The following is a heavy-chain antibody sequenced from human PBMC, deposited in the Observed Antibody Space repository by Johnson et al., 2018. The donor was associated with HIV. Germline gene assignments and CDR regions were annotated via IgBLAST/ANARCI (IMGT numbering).Heavy chain of an antibody. CDR1: RFTVSSNY. V-gene: IGHV3-66*01. J-gene: IGHJ3*02. CDR3: ARSGGYPNAFDM. D-gene: IGHD6-13*01. CDR2: IYSGGNT. Sequence: VQLVESGGGLVQPGGSLRLSCAASRFTVSSNYMTWVRQAPGKGLEWVSVIYSGGNTYYADSVKGRFTISRDKSNNSLFLQMNSLRVEDTAVYYCARSGGYPNAFDMWGQGTMVSVSS.